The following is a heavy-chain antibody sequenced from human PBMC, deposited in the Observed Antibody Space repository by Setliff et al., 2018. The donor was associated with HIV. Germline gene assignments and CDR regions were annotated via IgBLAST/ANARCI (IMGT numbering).Heavy chain of an antibody. CDR2: IYYSGST. V-gene: IGHV4-59*12. D-gene: IGHD3-9*01. CDR1: SGSISSYY. Sequence: SETLSLTCTVSSGSISSYYWGWIRQPPGKGLEWIGSIYYSGSTNYNPSLKSRVTISVDTSKNQFSLKLSSVTAADTAVYYCARDRGGYYDILTGYYTQSYFFDYWGQGTLVTVSS. J-gene: IGHJ4*02. CDR3: ARDRGGYYDILTGYYTQSYFFDY.